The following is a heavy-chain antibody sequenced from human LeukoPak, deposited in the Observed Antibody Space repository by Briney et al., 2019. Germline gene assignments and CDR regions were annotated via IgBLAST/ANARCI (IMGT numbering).Heavy chain of an antibody. CDR3: ARHSYSSSSPYQYYYYGMDV. CDR1: GGSISSYY. CDR2: IYYSGST. D-gene: IGHD6-6*01. Sequence: SETLSLTCTVSGGSISSYYWSWIRQPPGKGLEWIGYIYYSGSTNYNPSLKSRVTTSVDTSKNQFSLKLSSVTAADTAVYYCARHSYSSSSPYQYYYYGMDVWGQGTTVTVSS. J-gene: IGHJ6*02. V-gene: IGHV4-59*08.